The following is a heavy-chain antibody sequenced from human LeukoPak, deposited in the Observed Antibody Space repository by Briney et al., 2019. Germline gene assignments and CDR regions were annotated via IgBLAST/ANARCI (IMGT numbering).Heavy chain of an antibody. Sequence: GRSLRLSCAASGFTFDDYAMHWIRQAPGKGLGWVAGISWNSGSVGYADSVKGRFTISRDNAKNSLDLQMNSLRSEDTALYFCAKDFTYYSDSSGYTFDYWGQGTLVTVSS. D-gene: IGHD3-22*01. V-gene: IGHV3-9*01. J-gene: IGHJ4*02. CDR1: GFTFDDYA. CDR2: ISWNSGSV. CDR3: AKDFTYYSDSSGYTFDY.